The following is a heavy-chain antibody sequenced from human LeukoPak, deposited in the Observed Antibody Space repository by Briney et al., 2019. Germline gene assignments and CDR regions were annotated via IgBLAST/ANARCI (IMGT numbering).Heavy chain of an antibody. CDR3: ARLSDSKSSDL. CDR1: GFTFGTFA. V-gene: IGHV3-23*01. J-gene: IGHJ4*02. D-gene: IGHD2/OR15-2a*01. Sequence: PGGSLRLSCTASGFTFGTFAMSWVRQAPGEGLKWVSGIVGSGATYYADSVKGRFTISRDRSKNTLYLQMNSLRAEDTAVYYCARLSDSKSSDLWGQGTLVTVSS. CDR2: IVGSGAT.